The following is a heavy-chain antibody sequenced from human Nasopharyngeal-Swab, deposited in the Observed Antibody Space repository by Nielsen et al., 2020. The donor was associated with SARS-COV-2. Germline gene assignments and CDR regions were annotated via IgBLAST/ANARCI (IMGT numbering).Heavy chain of an antibody. J-gene: IGHJ5*02. D-gene: IGHD2-15*01. Sequence: ASVKVSCKASGYTFTRYYIHWVRHAPGQGLEWMGIINPGGGSARYSQNFQGRVTMTRDTSTSTVYMELSSLRSEDTAVYYCARGGDPREVVAATDCFDPWGQGTLVTVSS. CDR2: INPGGGSA. CDR3: ARGGDPREVVAATDCFDP. CDR1: GYTFTRYY. V-gene: IGHV1-46*01.